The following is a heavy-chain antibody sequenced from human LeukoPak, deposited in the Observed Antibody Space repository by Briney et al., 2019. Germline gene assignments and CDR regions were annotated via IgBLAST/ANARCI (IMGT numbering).Heavy chain of an antibody. V-gene: IGHV4-39*01. CDR3: ARQGTMVRDSYLDY. CDR1: GGSISSSSYY. CDR2: IYYSGST. Sequence: SETLSLTCTVSGGSISSSSYYWGWIRQPPGKGLEWIGSIYYSGSTYYNPSLKSRVTISVDTSKNQFSLKLSSVTAADTAVYHCARQGTMVRDSYLDYWGQGTLVTVSS. J-gene: IGHJ4*02. D-gene: IGHD3-10*01.